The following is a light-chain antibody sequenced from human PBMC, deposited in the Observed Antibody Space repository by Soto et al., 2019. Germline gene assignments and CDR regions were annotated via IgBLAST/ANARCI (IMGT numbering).Light chain of an antibody. CDR3: ISYTVSRSYV. J-gene: IGLJ1*01. CDR1: SSDIGAYDH. CDR2: SVS. V-gene: IGLV2-14*01. Sequence: QSALTQPASVSGSPGQSITISCSGTSSDIGAYDHVAWFHQFPGKTPKLVIYSVSNRPSGVSYRFSGSKSGNTASLTISGLQADDEADYYCISYTVSRSYVFGPGTKVTVL.